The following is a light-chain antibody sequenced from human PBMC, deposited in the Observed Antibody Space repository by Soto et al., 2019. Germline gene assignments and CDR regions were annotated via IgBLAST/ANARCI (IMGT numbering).Light chain of an antibody. J-gene: IGLJ2*01. V-gene: IGLV3-1*01. CDR3: QAWDTSTVV. CDR2: QDTYQYP. CDR1: RLGDKY. Sequence: SYELTQPPSMSVSPGQTASITCSGDRLGDKYASWYQQKPGQSPVLVIYQDTYQYPKRPSGIPERFSGSNSGNTATLTISGTQSMDEADYYCQAWDTSTVVFGGGTKLTVL.